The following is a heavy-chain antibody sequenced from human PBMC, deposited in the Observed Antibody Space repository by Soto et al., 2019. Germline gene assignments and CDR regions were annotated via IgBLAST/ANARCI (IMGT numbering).Heavy chain of an antibody. V-gene: IGHV4-59*01. CDR1: GGSISNYY. J-gene: IGHJ4*02. D-gene: IGHD6-6*01. CDR2: IYYSGNT. Sequence: SETLSLTCTVSGGSISNYYWSWFRQPPGKGLEWIGYIYYSGNTNYNPSLKSRVTISVDTSKNQFSLKLSSVTAADTAGYYCARGEAVRPFDYWGQGTLVTVSS. CDR3: ARGEAVRPFDY.